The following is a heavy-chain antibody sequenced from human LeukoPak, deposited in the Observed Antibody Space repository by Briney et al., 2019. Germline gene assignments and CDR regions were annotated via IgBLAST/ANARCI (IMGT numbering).Heavy chain of an antibody. V-gene: IGHV1-8*01. CDR3: ARGWYYHGSGSYYRVGYYYGMDV. Sequence: ASVKVSCKASGYTFTSYDINWVRQATGQGLEWMGWMNPNSGNTGYAQKFQGRITMTRNTSISTAYMELSSLRSEDTAVYYCARGWYYHGSGSYYRVGYYYGMDVWGQGTTVTVSS. CDR1: GYTFTSYD. D-gene: IGHD3-10*01. CDR2: MNPNSGNT. J-gene: IGHJ6*02.